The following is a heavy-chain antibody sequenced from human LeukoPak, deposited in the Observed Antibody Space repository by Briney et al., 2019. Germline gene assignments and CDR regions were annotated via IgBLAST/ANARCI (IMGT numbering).Heavy chain of an antibody. D-gene: IGHD3-10*01. J-gene: IGHJ4*02. V-gene: IGHV3-64D*06. CDR1: GFTFSRYA. CDR2: ISSNGGST. CDR3: VKDGSGSYYTYYFDY. Sequence: GGSLRLSCSASGFTFSRYAMHWVRQAPGKGLEYVSAISSNGGSTYYADSVKGRFTIPRDNSKNTLYLQMSSLRAEDTAVYYCVKDGSGSYYTYYFDYWGQGTLVTVSS.